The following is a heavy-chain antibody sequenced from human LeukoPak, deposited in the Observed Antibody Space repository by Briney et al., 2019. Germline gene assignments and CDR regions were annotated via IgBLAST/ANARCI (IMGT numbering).Heavy chain of an antibody. Sequence: GASVKVSCKASGYTFTSYGIIWVRQAPGQGLEWMGWISAYNGNTNYAQKLQGRVTMTTDTSTSTAYMELRSLRSDDTAVYYCARDLYSSGWTYYYGMDVWGQGTTVTVSS. J-gene: IGHJ6*02. CDR3: ARDLYSSGWTYYYGMDV. D-gene: IGHD6-19*01. V-gene: IGHV1-18*01. CDR1: GYTFTSYG. CDR2: ISAYNGNT.